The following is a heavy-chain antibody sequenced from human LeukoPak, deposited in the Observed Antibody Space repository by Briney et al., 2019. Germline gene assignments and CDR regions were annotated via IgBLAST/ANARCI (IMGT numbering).Heavy chain of an antibody. J-gene: IGHJ4*02. V-gene: IGHV3-30-3*01. D-gene: IGHD2-2*01. CDR2: ISYDGSNK. CDR3: ARMGPLDGKYQLLLGPFDY. Sequence: SGGSLRLSCAASGFTFSSYAMHWVRQAPGKGLEWVAVISYDGSNKYYADSVKGRFTISRDNSKNTLYLQMNSLRAEDTAVYYCARMGPLDGKYQLLLGPFDYWGQGTLVTVSS. CDR1: GFTFSSYA.